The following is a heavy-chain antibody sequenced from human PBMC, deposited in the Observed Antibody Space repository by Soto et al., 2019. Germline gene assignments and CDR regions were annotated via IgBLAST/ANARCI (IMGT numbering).Heavy chain of an antibody. Sequence: QLQLQESGPGLVKPSETLSLTCTVSGGSISSSSYYWGWIRQPPGKGLEWIGSIYYSGSTYYNPSLKSRVTISVDTSKNQFSLKLSSVTAADTAVYYCARAIAVAGGGLFDYWGQGTLVTVSS. CDR2: IYYSGST. D-gene: IGHD6-19*01. CDR3: ARAIAVAGGGLFDY. J-gene: IGHJ4*02. V-gene: IGHV4-39*01. CDR1: GGSISSSSYY.